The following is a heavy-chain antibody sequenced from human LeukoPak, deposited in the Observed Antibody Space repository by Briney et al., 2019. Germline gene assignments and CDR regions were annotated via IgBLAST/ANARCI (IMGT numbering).Heavy chain of an antibody. D-gene: IGHD3-10*01. V-gene: IGHV5-51*01. J-gene: IGHJ6*02. CDR3: ARLRFSGRHGIDV. CDR2: IYPGDSDT. CDR1: GYSFTSQW. Sequence: GESLKISCKASGYSFTSQWIGWVRQMPGKGLESMGIIYPGDSDTRYSPSFEGQVTISVDRSNNTAYLQWSSLQASDIAMYYCARLRFSGRHGIDVWGQGTSVTVSS.